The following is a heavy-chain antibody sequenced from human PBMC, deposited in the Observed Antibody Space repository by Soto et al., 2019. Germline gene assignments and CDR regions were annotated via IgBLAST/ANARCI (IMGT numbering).Heavy chain of an antibody. D-gene: IGHD3-3*02. CDR2: IYYSRTT. J-gene: IGHJ4*02. V-gene: IGHV4-39*01. CDR3: APHFTFDYFHY. CDR1: GDSITSNSYF. Sequence: QLQLQESGPGLVKPSETLSLTCTVSGDSITSNSYFWAWIRQPPGKGLEWIGSIYYSRTTYYNPSLKSRVTIPVDRTNNQFPLKLGTGTAAHKGVYYCAPHFTFDYFHYWGQGALVTVFS.